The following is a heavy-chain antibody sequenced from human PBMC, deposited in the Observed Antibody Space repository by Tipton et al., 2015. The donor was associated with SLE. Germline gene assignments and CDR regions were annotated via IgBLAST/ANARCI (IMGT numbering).Heavy chain of an antibody. J-gene: IGHJ3*02. D-gene: IGHD1-1*01. CDR2: ISANNGNT. CDR1: GYTLTSYG. V-gene: IGHV1-18*01. Sequence: QSGAEVKKPGASVKVSCKDSGYTLTSYGISWVRQAPGQGLERMGWISANNGNTNYAQKLQSIVTMTTATSTSKVYMKLRSLRSDDTAVSYCERAGMTGTPARAYDIWVQGTMVSVSS. CDR3: ERAGMTGTPARAYDI.